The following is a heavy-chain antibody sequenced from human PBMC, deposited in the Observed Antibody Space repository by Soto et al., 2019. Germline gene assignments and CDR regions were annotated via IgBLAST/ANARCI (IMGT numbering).Heavy chain of an antibody. J-gene: IGHJ5*02. CDR3: ARESRFLEWLSLNWFDP. CDR2: ISSSSSTI. Sequence: GGSVRLSCAASGFTFSSYSMNWVRQAPGKGLEWVSYISSSSSTIYYADSVKGRFTISRDNAKNSLYLQMNSLRDEDTAVYYCARESRFLEWLSLNWFDPWGQGTLVTVS. V-gene: IGHV3-48*02. CDR1: GFTFSSYS. D-gene: IGHD3-3*01.